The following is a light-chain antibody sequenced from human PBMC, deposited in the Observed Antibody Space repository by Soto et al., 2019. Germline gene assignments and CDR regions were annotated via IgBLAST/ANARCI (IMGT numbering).Light chain of an antibody. V-gene: IGKV2-28*01. J-gene: IGKJ2*01. CDR2: LGS. CDR3: MQALQTPYT. Sequence: DIVMTQSPLSPPVTPGEPASISCRSSQSLLHSNGYNYLDWYLQKPGQSPQLLIYLGSNRASGVPDRFSGSGSGTDFTLKISRVEAEDVGVYYCMQALQTPYTFGQGTKLEIK. CDR1: QSLLHSNGYNY.